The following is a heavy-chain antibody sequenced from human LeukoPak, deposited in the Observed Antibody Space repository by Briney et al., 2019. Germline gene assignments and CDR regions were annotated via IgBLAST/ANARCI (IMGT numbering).Heavy chain of an antibody. Sequence: GGSLRFSCAASGFTFSSYGMHWVRQAPGKGLEWVAVISYDGSNKYYADSVKGRFTISRDNSKNTLYLQMNSLRAEDTAVYYCAKPRDGYNSWYHFDYWGQGTLVTVSS. V-gene: IGHV3-30*18. CDR1: GFTFSSYG. J-gene: IGHJ4*02. CDR3: AKPRDGYNSWYHFDY. D-gene: IGHD5-24*01. CDR2: ISYDGSNK.